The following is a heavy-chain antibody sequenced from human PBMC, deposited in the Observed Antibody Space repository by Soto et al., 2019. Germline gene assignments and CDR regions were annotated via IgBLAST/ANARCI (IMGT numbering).Heavy chain of an antibody. V-gene: IGHV3-74*01. J-gene: IGHJ3*02. CDR2: INSDGSST. CDR3: ARGSNNWNYRNAFDI. CDR1: GFTFSSYW. Sequence: GGSLRLSCAASGFTFSSYWMHWVRQAPGKGLVWVSRINSDGSSTSYADSVKGRFTISRDNAKNTLYLQMNSLRAEDTAVYYCARGSNNWNYRNAFDIWGQGTMVTVSS. D-gene: IGHD1-7*01.